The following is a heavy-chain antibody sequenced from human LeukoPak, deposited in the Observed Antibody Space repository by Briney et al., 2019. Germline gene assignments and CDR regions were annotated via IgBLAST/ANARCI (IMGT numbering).Heavy chain of an antibody. J-gene: IGHJ5*02. CDR2: INHSGST. D-gene: IGHD6-13*01. Sequence: SETLSLTCAVYGGSFSGYYWSWIRQPPGKGLEWIGEINHSGSTNYNPSLKSRVTISVDTSKNQFSLKLSSVTAADTAVYYCARDRQQLVGFWYNWFDPWGQGTLVTVSS. CDR3: ARDRQQLVGFWYNWFDP. V-gene: IGHV4-34*01. CDR1: GGSFSGYY.